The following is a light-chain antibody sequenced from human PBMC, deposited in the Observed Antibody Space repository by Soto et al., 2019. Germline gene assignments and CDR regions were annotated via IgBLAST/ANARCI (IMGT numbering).Light chain of an antibody. CDR1: LPISKY. Sequence: DIQMTQSPSSRSSSLGDRVTITCRASLPISKYLAWYQQKPGKIPNLLIYAASTLQAGVPSRFSGSGSGTEFTLTISSLQNDDFATYYCQQYNSYSWTFGQGTKVDIK. CDR3: QQYNSYSWT. CDR2: AAS. V-gene: IGKV1-27*01. J-gene: IGKJ1*01.